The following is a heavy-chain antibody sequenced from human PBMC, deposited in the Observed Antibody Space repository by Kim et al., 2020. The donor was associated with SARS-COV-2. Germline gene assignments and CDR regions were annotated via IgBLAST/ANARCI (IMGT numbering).Heavy chain of an antibody. D-gene: IGHD3-22*01. CDR2: IYHSGST. CDR1: GGSISSGGYS. V-gene: IGHV4-30-2*01. J-gene: IGHJ4*02. CDR3: ARGGGYYDSSGYYLPD. Sequence: SETLSLTCAVSGGSISSGGYSWSWIRQPPGKGLEWIGYIYHSGSTYYNPSLKSRVTISVDRSKNQFSLKLSSVTAADTAVYYCARGGGYYDSSGYYLPDWGQGTLVTVSS.